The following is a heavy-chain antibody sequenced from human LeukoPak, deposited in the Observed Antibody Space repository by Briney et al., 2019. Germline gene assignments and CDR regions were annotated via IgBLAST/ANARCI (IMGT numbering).Heavy chain of an antibody. CDR1: GYTFTSYA. V-gene: IGHV7-4-1*02. Sequence: ASVKVSCKASGYTFTSYAMNWVRQAPGQGLEWMGWINTNTGNPTYAQGFTGRFVFSLDTSVSTAYLQISSLKAEDTAVYYCATDLWFGELNDADPWGQGTLVTVSS. CDR2: INTNTGNP. CDR3: ATDLWFGELNDADP. J-gene: IGHJ5*02. D-gene: IGHD3-10*01.